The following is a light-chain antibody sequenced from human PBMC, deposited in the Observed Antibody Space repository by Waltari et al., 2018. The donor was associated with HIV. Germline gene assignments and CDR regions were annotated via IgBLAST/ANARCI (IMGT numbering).Light chain of an antibody. CDR2: RNN. J-gene: IGLJ2*01. V-gene: IGLV1-47*01. CDR3: AAWDDSLSGVV. Sequence: QSVLTQPPSASGTPGQRVTISCSGSTSNIGSNYVYWYQQLPGTAPKILIYRNNQRPSGVPDLVSGSNSGTSASLAISGLRSEDEADYYCAAWDDSLSGVVCGGGTKLTVL. CDR1: TSNIGSNY.